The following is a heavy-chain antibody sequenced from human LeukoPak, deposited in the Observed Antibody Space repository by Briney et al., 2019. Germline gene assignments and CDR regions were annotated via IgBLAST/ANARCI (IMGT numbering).Heavy chain of an antibody. CDR3: AKLVGTGATPTDY. CDR2: ISASGTKT. D-gene: IGHD1-1*01. Sequence: GGSLRPSCAASGLIFRTYPLTWVRQAQGKGREGVSVISASGTKTDYAGSVKGRFTISRDNSKNTVSLQMNSLRAEDTAIYYCAKLVGTGATPTDYWGQGTLVTVSS. J-gene: IGHJ4*02. V-gene: IGHV3-23*01. CDR1: GLIFRTYP.